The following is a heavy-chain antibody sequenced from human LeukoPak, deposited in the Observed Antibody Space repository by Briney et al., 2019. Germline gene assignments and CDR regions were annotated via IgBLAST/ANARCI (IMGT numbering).Heavy chain of an antibody. CDR2: INPNSGGT. CDR1: GYTFTGYY. J-gene: IGHJ4*02. V-gene: IGHV1-2*02. Sequence: ASVKVSCKASGYTFTGYYMHWVRQTPGQGLEWMGWINPNSGGTNYAQKFQGRVTMTRDTSISTAYMELSRLRSDDTAVYYCAREVYDSSGYSFDYWGQGTLVTVSS. CDR3: AREVYDSSGYSFDY. D-gene: IGHD3-22*01.